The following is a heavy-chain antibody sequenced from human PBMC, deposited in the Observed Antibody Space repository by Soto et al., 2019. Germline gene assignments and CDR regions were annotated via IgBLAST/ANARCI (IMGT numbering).Heavy chain of an antibody. CDR1: GFTFSSYA. Sequence: GGSLRLSCAASGFTFSSYAMSWVRQAPGKGLEWVSAISGSGGSTYYADSVKDRFTISRDNTKNTLYLQMNSLRAEDTAVYYCAKVGIADAGKEFDYWGQGTLVTVSS. CDR3: AKVGIADAGKEFDY. CDR2: ISGSGGST. D-gene: IGHD6-13*01. J-gene: IGHJ4*02. V-gene: IGHV3-23*01.